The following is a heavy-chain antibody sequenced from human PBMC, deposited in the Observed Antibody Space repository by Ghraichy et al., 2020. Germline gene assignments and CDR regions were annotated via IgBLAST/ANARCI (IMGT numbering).Heavy chain of an antibody. V-gene: IGHV1-2*02. CDR3: AGEGGTIGTGGWFAP. CDR1: GYTFTGYY. CDR2: LNPNSGGM. J-gene: IGHJ5*02. Sequence: ASVKVSCKASGYTFTGYYIHWVRQAPGQGLEWMACLNPNSGGMNYAQKFQGRVTVTRDSSINTAYMELSRLTSDDTAVYYCAGEGGTIGTGGWFAPWGQGNLVTVSS. D-gene: IGHD5-24*01.